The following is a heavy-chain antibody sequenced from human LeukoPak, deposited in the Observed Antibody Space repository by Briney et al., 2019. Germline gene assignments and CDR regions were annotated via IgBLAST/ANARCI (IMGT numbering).Heavy chain of an antibody. CDR1: GFTFSDYY. D-gene: IGHD6-13*01. Sequence: GGSLRLSCAASGFTFSDYYMSWIRQASGKGLEWVLYISSSGSTIYYADSVKGRFTISRDNSKNTLYLQMNSLRAEDTAVYYCARGEQQLVLANYWGQGTLVTVSS. V-gene: IGHV3-11*04. J-gene: IGHJ4*02. CDR3: ARGEQQLVLANY. CDR2: ISSSGSTI.